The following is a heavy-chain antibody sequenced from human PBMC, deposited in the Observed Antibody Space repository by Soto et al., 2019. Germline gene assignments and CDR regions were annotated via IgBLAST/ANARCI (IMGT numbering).Heavy chain of an antibody. V-gene: IGHV3-23*01. CDR3: AKDTSLSGSYSSRAFDI. J-gene: IGHJ3*02. Sequence: GGSLRLSCAASGFTFSSYVMSWVRQAPGKGLEWVSALSGSGGSTYYADSVKGRFTISRDNSKNTLYLQMNSLRAEDTAVYYCAKDTSLSGSYSSRAFDIWGQGTMVTVSS. CDR1: GFTFSSYV. CDR2: LSGSGGST. D-gene: IGHD1-26*01.